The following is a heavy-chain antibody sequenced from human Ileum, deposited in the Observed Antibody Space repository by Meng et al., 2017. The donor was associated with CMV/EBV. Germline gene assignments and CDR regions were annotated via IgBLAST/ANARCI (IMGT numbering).Heavy chain of an antibody. D-gene: IGHD5-24*01. J-gene: IGHJ4*02. CDR1: GGSSSGYY. CDR3: SRGEDAYKSGRY. CDR2: IHPSGST. Sequence: QVQLQPGGAGLLKPSETLSLTCAVFGGSSSGYYLNWIRQPPGKGLEWIGEIHPSGSTIYNPSLKNRVSISLDTSRNQFSLRLTSVTAADTAVYYCSRGEDAYKSGRYWGQGTLVTVSS. V-gene: IGHV4-34*01.